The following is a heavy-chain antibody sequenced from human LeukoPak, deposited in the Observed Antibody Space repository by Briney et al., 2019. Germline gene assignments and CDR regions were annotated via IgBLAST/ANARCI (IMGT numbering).Heavy chain of an antibody. V-gene: IGHV4-59*11. Sequence: SETLSLTCTVSGGSISSHYWSWIRQPPGKGLEWIGYIYYSGSTNYNPSLKSRVTISVDTSKNQFSLKLSSVTAADTAVYYCARVGSRRSRDYWGQGTLVTVSS. CDR2: IYYSGST. CDR1: GGSISSHY. CDR3: ARVGSRRSRDY. D-gene: IGHD2-2*01. J-gene: IGHJ4*02.